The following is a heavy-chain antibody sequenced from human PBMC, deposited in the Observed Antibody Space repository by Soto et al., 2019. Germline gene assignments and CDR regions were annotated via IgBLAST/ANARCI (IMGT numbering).Heavy chain of an antibody. D-gene: IGHD1-7*01. J-gene: IGHJ6*02. CDR3: ARELELPIYYYGMDV. CDR2: INPSGGST. V-gene: IGHV1-46*01. CDR1: GYTFTSYY. Sequence: ASVKVSCKASGYTFTSYYMHWVRQAPGQGLEWMGIINPSGGSTSYAQKFQGRVTMTRDTSTSTVYMELSSLRSEDTAVYYCARELELPIYYYGMDVWGQGTTVTVSS.